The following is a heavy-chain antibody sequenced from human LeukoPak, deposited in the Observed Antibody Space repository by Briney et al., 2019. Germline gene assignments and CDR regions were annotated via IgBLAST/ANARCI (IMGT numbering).Heavy chain of an antibody. CDR1: GGTFSSYA. CDR3: AREVYSSSSSISWFDP. V-gene: IGHV1-69*13. CDR2: IIPIFGTA. J-gene: IGHJ5*02. Sequence: SVKVSCKASGGTFSSYAISWVRQAPGQGLEWIGGIIPIFGTANYAQKSQGRVTITADESTSTAYMELSSLRSEDTAVYYCAREVYSSSSSISWFDPWGQGTLVTVSS. D-gene: IGHD6-6*01.